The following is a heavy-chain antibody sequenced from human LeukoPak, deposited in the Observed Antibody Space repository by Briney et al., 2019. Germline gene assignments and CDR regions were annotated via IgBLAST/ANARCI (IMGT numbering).Heavy chain of an antibody. V-gene: IGHV3-53*01. CDR1: GFTVSSNY. J-gene: IGHJ2*01. D-gene: IGHD2-15*01. CDR2: IYSGGST. CDR3: ARDYFSRAALLGYFDL. Sequence: PGGSLRLSCAASGFTVSSNYMSWVRQAPGKGLEWVSVIYSGGSTYYADSVKGRFTISRDNAKNLLYLQMNSLRAEDTAVYYCARDYFSRAALLGYFDLWGRGTLVTVSS.